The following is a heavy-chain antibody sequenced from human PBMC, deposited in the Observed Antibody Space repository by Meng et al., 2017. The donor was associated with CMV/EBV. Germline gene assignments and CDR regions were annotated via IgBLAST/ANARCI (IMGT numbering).Heavy chain of an antibody. CDR1: GFTFSSYG. J-gene: IGHJ4*02. CDR2: IRYDGSNK. V-gene: IGHV3-30*02. Sequence: GESLKISCAASGFTFSSYGMHWVRQAPGKELEWVAFIRYDGSNKYYADSVKGRFTISRDNSKNTLYLQMNSLRAEDTAVYYCAKDKEGGPAAHYWGGFDYWGQGTLVTVSS. D-gene: IGHD2-2*01. CDR3: AKDKEGGPAAHYWGGFDY.